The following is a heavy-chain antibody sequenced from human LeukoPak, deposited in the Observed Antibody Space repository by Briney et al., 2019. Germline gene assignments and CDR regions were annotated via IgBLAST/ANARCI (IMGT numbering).Heavy chain of an antibody. J-gene: IGHJ4*02. CDR1: GFTFSSNY. D-gene: IGHD3-10*01. Sequence: GGSLRLSCAASGFTFSSNYMSWVRQAPGKGLEWVSVIYSGGSTYYADSVTGRFTISRDNSKNTLYLQMNSLRAEDTAVYYCARGFYYGSGSYPYDYWGQGTLVTVSS. V-gene: IGHV3-53*01. CDR3: ARGFYYGSGSYPYDY. CDR2: IYSGGST.